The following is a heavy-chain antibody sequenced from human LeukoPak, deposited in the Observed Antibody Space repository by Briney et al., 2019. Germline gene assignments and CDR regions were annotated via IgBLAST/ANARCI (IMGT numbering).Heavy chain of an antibody. CDR1: GFTFSSYW. J-gene: IGHJ4*02. Sequence: PGGSLRLSCAASGFTFSSYWVQWVRQAPGKGLVWISRINSDGSSLSYADSVKGRFTISRDNFKNTLYLQMNSLRAEDTAVYYCATPQWFVQKCDYWGQGTLVTVSS. CDR3: ATPQWFVQKCDY. V-gene: IGHV3-74*01. D-gene: IGHD6-19*01. CDR2: INSDGSSL.